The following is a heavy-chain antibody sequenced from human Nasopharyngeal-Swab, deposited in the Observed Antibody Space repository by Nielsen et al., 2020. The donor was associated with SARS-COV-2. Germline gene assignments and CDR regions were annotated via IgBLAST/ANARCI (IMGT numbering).Heavy chain of an antibody. D-gene: IGHD5-12*01. V-gene: IGHV3-23*01. CDR3: AKDRDSGDDSEEYYHYYGMDV. Sequence: GGSLRLSCAASGFTFSNFAMSWVRQAPGKGLEWVSVISGGSDSTYYTDSVRGRFTIPRDNSKNTLNLQMNNLRAEDTAIYYCAKDRDSGDDSEEYYHYYGMDVWGQGAPVTVSS. CDR1: GFTFSNFA. CDR2: ISGGSDST. J-gene: IGHJ6*02.